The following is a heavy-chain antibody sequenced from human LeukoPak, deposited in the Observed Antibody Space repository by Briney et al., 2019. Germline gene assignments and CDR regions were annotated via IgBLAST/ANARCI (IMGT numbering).Heavy chain of an antibody. D-gene: IGHD1-26*01. CDR2: IIPIFGTA. CDR3: ASRSIVGATENYFDY. V-gene: IGHV1-69*13. CDR1: GGTFSSYA. J-gene: IGHJ4*02. Sequence: GASVKVSCKASGGTFSSYAISWVRQAPGQGLEWMGRIIPIFGTANYAQKFQGRVTITADESTTTAYMDLSSLRSEDTAVYYCASRSIVGATENYFDYWGQGTLVTVSS.